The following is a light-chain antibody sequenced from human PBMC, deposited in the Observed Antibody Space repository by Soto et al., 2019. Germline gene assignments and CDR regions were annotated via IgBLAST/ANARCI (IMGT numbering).Light chain of an antibody. CDR3: SSYGGSNNFV. J-gene: IGLJ1*01. CDR1: SSDVGGYNL. V-gene: IGLV2-8*01. Sequence: QSALTQPPSASGPPGQSVTISCTGTSSDVGGYNLVSWYQQYPGKAPKLIIYEVTKRPSGVPDRFSGSKSGNTASLTVSGLQTDDEADYYCSSYGGSNNFVFGTGTKVTVL. CDR2: EVT.